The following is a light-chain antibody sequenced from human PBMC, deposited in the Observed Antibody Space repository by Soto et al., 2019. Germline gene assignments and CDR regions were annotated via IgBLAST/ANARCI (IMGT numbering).Light chain of an antibody. CDR1: SSDVAIYNY. J-gene: IGLJ1*01. Sequence: QSALTQPASVSGSPGQSITISCTGTSSDVAIYNYVSWYQQQPGKAPRLMIYQVTNRPSGVSNRFSGSRSGNTASLTISWLQAEDEADYHCSSYADSCTYVFGTGTKVTVL. V-gene: IGLV2-14*01. CDR2: QVT. CDR3: SSYADSCTYV.